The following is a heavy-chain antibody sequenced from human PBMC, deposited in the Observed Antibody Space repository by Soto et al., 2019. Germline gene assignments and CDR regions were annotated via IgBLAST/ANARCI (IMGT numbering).Heavy chain of an antibody. CDR3: ARAERMSAYYYYGMDV. J-gene: IGHJ6*02. V-gene: IGHV3-21*01. D-gene: IGHD1-1*01. CDR2: ISSSSSYI. Sequence: PGGSLRLSCAASGFTFSSYSMNWVRQAPGKGLEWVSSISSSSSYIYYADSVKGRFTISRGNAKNSLYLQMNSLRAEDTAVYYCARAERMSAYYYYGMDVWGQGTTVTVSS. CDR1: GFTFSSYS.